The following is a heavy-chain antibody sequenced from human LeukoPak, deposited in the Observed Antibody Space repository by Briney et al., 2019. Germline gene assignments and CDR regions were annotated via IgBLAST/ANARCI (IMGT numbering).Heavy chain of an antibody. V-gene: IGHV3-74*01. D-gene: IGHD4-17*01. Sequence: PGGSLRLSCAVSGFTFSTYFWMHWVRQAPGKGLVWVSRINGDGTSTAYADSVKGRFTISRDNAKNTLYLQMNSLRADDTAVYYCVRARTTVPNLFDYWGQGTLVTVSS. CDR2: INGDGTST. CDR3: VRARTTVPNLFDY. J-gene: IGHJ4*02. CDR1: GFTFSTYFW.